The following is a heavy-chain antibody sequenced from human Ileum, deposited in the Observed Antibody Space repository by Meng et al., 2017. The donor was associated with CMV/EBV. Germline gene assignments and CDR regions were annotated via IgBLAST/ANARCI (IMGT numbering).Heavy chain of an antibody. CDR3: TYGRPLKY. V-gene: IGHV6-1*01. J-gene: IGHJ4*02. CDR2: TWYGSKWYY. D-gene: IGHD2-8*01. CDR1: DSVSISTES. Sequence: QVQLHQSGPGLVKPSQTLSLTCAGDSVSISTESWNWIRQSPSRGLEWLGRTWYGSKWYYEYAVSVKSLITIIPDTSQNQISLQLNSVTPDDTAVYYCTYGRPLKYWGQGSLVTVSS.